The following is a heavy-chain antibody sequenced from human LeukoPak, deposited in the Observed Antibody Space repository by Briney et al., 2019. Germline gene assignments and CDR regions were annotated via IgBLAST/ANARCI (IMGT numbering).Heavy chain of an antibody. Sequence: RGESLKISCEGFGYTFTNYWIGWVRQMPGRGLEWMGVIYPGDSRIRYNPSFQGQVTISADKSINTAYLQWSSLRASDTAIYYCACRDFSSLWSGPWGQGTLVTVSS. V-gene: IGHV5-51*01. J-gene: IGHJ5*02. D-gene: IGHD6-13*01. CDR3: ACRDFSSLWSGP. CDR2: IYPGDSRI. CDR1: GYTFTNYW.